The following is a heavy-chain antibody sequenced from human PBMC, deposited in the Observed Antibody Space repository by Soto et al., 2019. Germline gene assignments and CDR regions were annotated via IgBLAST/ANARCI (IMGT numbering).Heavy chain of an antibody. CDR1: GYTFTRYD. Sequence: QVQLVQSGAEVKKPGASVKVSCKASGYTFTRYDIHWVRQATGQGLEWMGWMNPSSGNTGYAPEFQGRVTMTRNTSINTAYLELSSLRSEDTAVFYCARGSPADYSNYLDDCGQGTLVTVSS. CDR3: ARGSPADYSNYLDD. J-gene: IGHJ4*02. D-gene: IGHD4-4*01. V-gene: IGHV1-8*01. CDR2: MNPSSGNT.